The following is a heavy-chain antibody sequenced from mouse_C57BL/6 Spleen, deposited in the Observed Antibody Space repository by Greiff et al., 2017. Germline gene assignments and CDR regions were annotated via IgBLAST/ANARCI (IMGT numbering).Heavy chain of an antibody. CDR1: GYTFTSYW. CDR3: ARRIDDYGYYFDY. Sequence: QVQLQQSGAELAKPGASVKLSCKASGYTFTSYWMHWVKQRPGQGLEWIGYINPSSGYTKYNQKFKDKATLTADKSSSTAYMQLSSLTYEDSAVYYCARRIDDYGYYFDYWGQGTTLTVSS. V-gene: IGHV1-7*01. CDR2: INPSSGYT. D-gene: IGHD2-4*01. J-gene: IGHJ2*01.